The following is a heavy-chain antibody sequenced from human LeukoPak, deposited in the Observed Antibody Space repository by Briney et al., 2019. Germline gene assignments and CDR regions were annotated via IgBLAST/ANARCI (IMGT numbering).Heavy chain of an antibody. V-gene: IGHV4-59*01. CDR2: VYYSGRT. D-gene: IGHD1-26*01. Sequence: NPSESLSLTCTVSGGSISSYYWSWIRQPPGKGLEWIGYVYYSGRTNYNPSLKSRVTISVDTSKNQFSLKLSSVTAADTAVYYCARTFSESYYSYGMDVWGQGTTVTVS. CDR1: GGSISSYY. J-gene: IGHJ6*02. CDR3: ARTFSESYYSYGMDV.